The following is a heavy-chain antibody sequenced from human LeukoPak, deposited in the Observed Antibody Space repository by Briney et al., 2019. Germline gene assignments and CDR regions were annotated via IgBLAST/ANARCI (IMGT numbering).Heavy chain of an antibody. D-gene: IGHD2-2*01. Sequence: GGSLRLSCAASGFTFSSFWMSWVRQAPGKGLEWVANIKQDGSAKDYVDSVKGRFTIPRDNAKNSLYLQMNSLRAEDTAVYYCARGSTAAANFDYWGQGTLVTVSS. CDR1: GFTFSSFW. V-gene: IGHV3-7*01. J-gene: IGHJ4*02. CDR3: ARGSTAAANFDY. CDR2: IKQDGSAK.